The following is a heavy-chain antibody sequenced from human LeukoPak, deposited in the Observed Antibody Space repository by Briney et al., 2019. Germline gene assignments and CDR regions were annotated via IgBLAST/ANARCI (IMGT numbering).Heavy chain of an antibody. D-gene: IGHD6-19*01. CDR1: GYTFTSYF. Sequence: ASVKVSCKASGYTFTSYFIHWVRQAPGQGLEWMGWINPNSGDTNYVQKFQGGVTMTRDTSIRTAYMELSRLRSDDTAVYYCARGRSGSGWLYYFDYWGQGTLVTVSS. CDR3: ARGRSGSGWLYYFDY. J-gene: IGHJ4*02. CDR2: INPNSGDT. V-gene: IGHV1-2*02.